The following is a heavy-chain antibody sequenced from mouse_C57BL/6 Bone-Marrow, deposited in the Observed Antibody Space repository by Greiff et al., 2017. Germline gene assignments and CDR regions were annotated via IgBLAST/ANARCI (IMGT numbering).Heavy chain of an antibody. V-gene: IGHV1-20*01. CDR2: INPYNGDT. Sequence: EVKLMESGPELVKPGDSVKISCKASGYSFTGYFMNWVMQSHGKSLEWIGRINPYNGDTFYNQKFKGKATLTVDKSSSTAHMELRSLTSEDSAVYYCARGGYDYDFGHYFDYWGQGTTLTVSS. CDR1: GYSFTGYF. J-gene: IGHJ2*01. CDR3: ARGGYDYDFGHYFDY. D-gene: IGHD2-4*01.